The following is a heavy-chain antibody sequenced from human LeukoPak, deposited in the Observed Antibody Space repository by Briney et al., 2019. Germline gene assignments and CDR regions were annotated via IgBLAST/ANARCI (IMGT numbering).Heavy chain of an antibody. J-gene: IGHJ6*02. CDR1: GYTFTGYY. CDR2: INPNSGGT. CDR3: ARAKDIVGKRLYGMDV. V-gene: IGHV1-2*02. D-gene: IGHD2-15*01. Sequence: GASVKVSCKASGYTFTGYYMHWVRQAPGQGLEWMGWINPNSGGTNYAQKFQGRVTMTRDTSISTAYMELSRLRSDDTAVYYCARAKDIVGKRLYGMDVWGQGTTVTVSS.